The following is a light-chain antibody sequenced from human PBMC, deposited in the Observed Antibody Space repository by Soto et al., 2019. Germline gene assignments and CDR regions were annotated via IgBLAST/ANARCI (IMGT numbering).Light chain of an antibody. J-gene: IGKJ1*01. V-gene: IGKV1-5*01. CDR3: QQYNSYWS. Sequence: IQMSKSPSTLSASVGDRVTITCRASQSISSWLAWYQQKPGKAPKLLIYDASSLESGVPSRFSGSGSGTEFTLTISSLQPDDFATYYCQQYNSYWSFGQGTKVDI. CDR1: QSISSW. CDR2: DAS.